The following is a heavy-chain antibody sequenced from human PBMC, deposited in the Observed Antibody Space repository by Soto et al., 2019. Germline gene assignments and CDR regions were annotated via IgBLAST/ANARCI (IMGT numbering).Heavy chain of an antibody. J-gene: IGHJ6*02. Sequence: QVQLVESGGGVVQPGRSLRHSCAASGFTFSSYPMDWVRQAPGKGLEWVAVISYDGTNEHYADSVKGRFTISRDNSKNTLYLQMNSLRAEDTAVYYCARPCLYSSNPHYYYYGMDVWGQGTTVTVSS. CDR1: GFTFSSYP. CDR2: ISYDGTNE. V-gene: IGHV3-30-3*01. D-gene: IGHD6-13*01. CDR3: ARPCLYSSNPHYYYYGMDV.